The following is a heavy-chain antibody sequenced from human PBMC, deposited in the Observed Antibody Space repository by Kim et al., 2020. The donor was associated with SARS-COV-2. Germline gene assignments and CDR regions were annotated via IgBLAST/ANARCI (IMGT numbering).Heavy chain of an antibody. CDR3: ARNPGIAAAGDAFDI. Sequence: PPLHSRVTISVTTSKNQFSLKLSSVPAADTAVYYCARNPGIAAAGDAFDIWGQGTMVTVSS. V-gene: IGHV4-4*09. D-gene: IGHD6-13*01. J-gene: IGHJ3*02.